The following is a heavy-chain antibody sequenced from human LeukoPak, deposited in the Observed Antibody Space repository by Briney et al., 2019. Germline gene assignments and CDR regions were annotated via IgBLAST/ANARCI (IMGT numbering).Heavy chain of an antibody. V-gene: IGHV3-23*01. Sequence: AGGSLRLSCSASGFTVCCLPRMWVRQAPGKGREGGSAINDSGGSIYYADSVKGRFTISRDNSKNTLYLQMTSLRAEDTAVYYCAKGDYGDYVIYFDYWGQGTLVTVSS. J-gene: IGHJ4*02. D-gene: IGHD4-17*01. CDR1: GFTVCCLP. CDR2: INDSGGSI. CDR3: AKGDYGDYVIYFDY.